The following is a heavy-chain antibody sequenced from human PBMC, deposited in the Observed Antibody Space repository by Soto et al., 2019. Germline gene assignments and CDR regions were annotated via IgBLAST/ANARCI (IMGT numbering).Heavy chain of an antibody. CDR2: ISYDGSNK. J-gene: IGHJ3*02. CDR1: GFTFSSYG. D-gene: IGHD6-6*01. CDR3: AKDLSIAARRTALDAFDI. V-gene: IGHV3-30*18. Sequence: GSLRLSCAASGFTFSSYGMHWVRQAPGKGLEWVAVISYDGSNKYYADSVKGRFTISRDNSKNTLYLQMNSLRAEDTAVYYCAKDLSIAARRTALDAFDIWGQGTMVTVSS.